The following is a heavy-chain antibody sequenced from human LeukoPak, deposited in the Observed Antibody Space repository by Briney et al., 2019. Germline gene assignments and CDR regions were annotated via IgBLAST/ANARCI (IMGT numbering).Heavy chain of an antibody. D-gene: IGHD5-18*01. J-gene: IGHJ3*02. CDR1: GYSVTSYW. CDR2: IYPGDSDT. V-gene: IGHV5-51*01. CDR3: ARQDTAMVLDAFDI. Sequence: GESLKISCKGSGYSVTSYWIGWVRQMPGKGLEWMGIIYPGDSDTRYSPSFQGQVTVSADKSISTAYLQWSSLKAPDTAMYYCARQDTAMVLDAFDIWGQGTMVTVSS.